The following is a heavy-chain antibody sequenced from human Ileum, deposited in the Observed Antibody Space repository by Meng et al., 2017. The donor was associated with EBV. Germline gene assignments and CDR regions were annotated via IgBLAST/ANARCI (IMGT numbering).Heavy chain of an antibody. V-gene: IGHV1-18*01. CDR1: GYTFTNYG. CDR2: ISAYNGNT. D-gene: IGHD1-26*01. CDR3: ARVEVGITSGDY. Sequence: QAQLVQSGGEEKKPGASVKVSCKASGYTFTNYGSTWVRQAPGQGLEWMGWISAYNGNTNYAQTLQGRVTMTTDTSTSTAYMELGSLRSDDTAVYYCARVEVGITSGDYWGQGTLVTVSS. J-gene: IGHJ4*02.